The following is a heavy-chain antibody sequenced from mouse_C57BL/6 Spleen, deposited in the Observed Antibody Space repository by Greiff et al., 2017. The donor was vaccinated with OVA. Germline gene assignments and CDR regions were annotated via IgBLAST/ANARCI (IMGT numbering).Heavy chain of an antibody. J-gene: IGHJ2*01. V-gene: IGHV1-54*01. Sequence: VQVVESGAELVRPGTSVKVSCKASGYAFTNYLIEWVKQRPGQGLEWIGVINPGSGGTNYNEKFKGKATLTADKSSSTAYMQLSSLTSEDSAVYFCARSEDYNYWGQGTTLTVSS. D-gene: IGHD2-4*01. CDR1: GYAFTNYL. CDR2: INPGSGGT. CDR3: ARSEDYNY.